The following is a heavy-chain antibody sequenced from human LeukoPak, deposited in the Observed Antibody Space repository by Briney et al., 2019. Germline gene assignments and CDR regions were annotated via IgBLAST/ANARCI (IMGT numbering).Heavy chain of an antibody. Sequence: NPSQTLSLTCAVSGGSISSGSYYWSWILQPAGKGLEWIGRIYTSGSNNYNPSLKSRVPISVDTSKNQFSLKLSSVTAADTAVYYCARVDWDDYGDYLGDGGRYYFDYWGQGTLVTVSS. CDR1: GGSISSGSYY. CDR3: ARVDWDDYGDYLGDGGRYYFDY. V-gene: IGHV4-61*02. D-gene: IGHD4-17*01. CDR2: IYTSGSN. J-gene: IGHJ4*02.